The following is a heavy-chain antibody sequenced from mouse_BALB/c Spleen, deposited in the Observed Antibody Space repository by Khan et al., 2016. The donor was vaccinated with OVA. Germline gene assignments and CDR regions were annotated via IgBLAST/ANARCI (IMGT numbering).Heavy chain of an antibody. CDR1: GYIFTSYW. D-gene: IGHD1-1*01. CDR3: ARNDDGSTCTMDD. V-gene: IGHV1-76*01. Sequence: QVQLKESGAELVRPGPSVKLSCTTSGYIFTSYWIHWVNQRSGQGLEWIARIYPGTGSTYYNEKFKDTATLTADNSSSTAYMQLSSLKAEDAAVYFCARNDDGSTCTMDDWGEGTSVTVSS. CDR2: IYPGTGST. J-gene: IGHJ4*01.